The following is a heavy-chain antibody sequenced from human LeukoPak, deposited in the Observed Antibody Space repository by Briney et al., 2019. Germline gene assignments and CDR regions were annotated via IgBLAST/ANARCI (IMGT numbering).Heavy chain of an antibody. Sequence: PGGSLRLSCAASGFTFSSYAMHWVRQAPGKGLEWVAVISYDGSNKYYADSVKGRFTISRDNSKNTLYLQRNSLRAEDTAVYYCARNDDVVVVAATLWSTGGSLDYWGQGTLVTVSS. V-gene: IGHV3-30-3*01. J-gene: IGHJ4*02. D-gene: IGHD2-15*01. CDR1: GFTFSSYA. CDR3: ARNDDVVVVAATLWSTGGSLDY. CDR2: ISYDGSNK.